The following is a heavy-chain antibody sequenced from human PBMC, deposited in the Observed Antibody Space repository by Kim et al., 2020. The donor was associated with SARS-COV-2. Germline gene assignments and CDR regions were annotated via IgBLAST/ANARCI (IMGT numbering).Heavy chain of an antibody. Sequence: GGSLRLSCAASGFTFSSYAMSWVRQAPGKGLEWVSAISGSGGSTYYADSVKGRFTISRDNSKNTLYLQMNSLRAEDTAVYYCAKDSRIWFGELFQAAYFDYWGQGTLVTVSS. V-gene: IGHV3-23*01. CDR2: ISGSGGST. J-gene: IGHJ4*02. CDR1: GFTFSSYA. CDR3: AKDSRIWFGELFQAAYFDY. D-gene: IGHD3-10*01.